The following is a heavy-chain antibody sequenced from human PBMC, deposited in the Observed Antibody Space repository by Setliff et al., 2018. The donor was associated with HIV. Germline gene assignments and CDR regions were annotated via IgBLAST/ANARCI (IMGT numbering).Heavy chain of an antibody. CDR1: GGSISNYY. CDR2: IYSSGSL. D-gene: IGHD3-10*01. J-gene: IGHJ2*01. V-gene: IGHV4-59*08. CDR3: ARSGGNWYFNL. Sequence: SETLSLTCTVSGGSISNYYWSWIRQPPGKGLEWIAYIYSSGSLNYNPSLKSRVTISVDTSKNQFSLELSSVTAADTAVFYCARSGGNWYFNLWGRGTLVTVSS.